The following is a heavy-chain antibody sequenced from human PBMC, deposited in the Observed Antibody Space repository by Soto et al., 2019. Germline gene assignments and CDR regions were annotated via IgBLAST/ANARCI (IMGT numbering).Heavy chain of an antibody. J-gene: IGHJ4*02. CDR1: GYTFSSYA. Sequence: QVHLVQPGAEVRKPGASVKVSCKASGYTFSSYAMHWVRQAPGQRREWMGWINAGYGNTKSSQKFQDRVTISRDTSASTAYMELTSLRSEDTAVYYCARDTVDGTFDSWGQGTLVTVSS. CDR3: ARDTVDGTFDS. V-gene: IGHV1-3*01. CDR2: INAGYGNT. D-gene: IGHD1-1*01.